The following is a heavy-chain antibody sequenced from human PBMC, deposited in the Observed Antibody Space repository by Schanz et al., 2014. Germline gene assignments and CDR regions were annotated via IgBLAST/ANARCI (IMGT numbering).Heavy chain of an antibody. CDR1: GYTFTGNY. D-gene: IGHD3-22*01. CDR2: IDPNSGGT. J-gene: IGHJ6*02. Sequence: QVQLVQSGAEAKKPGASIKVSCKASGYTFTGNYMHWVRQAPGQGLEWRGRIDPNSGGTNYAPRVQDRVTMARDTAISTASMELSRLKSDDTAVYYCARGRRGTYSKGYDACHFYAMDVWGQGTTVTVSS. V-gene: IGHV1-2*06. CDR3: ARGRRGTYSKGYDACHFYAMDV.